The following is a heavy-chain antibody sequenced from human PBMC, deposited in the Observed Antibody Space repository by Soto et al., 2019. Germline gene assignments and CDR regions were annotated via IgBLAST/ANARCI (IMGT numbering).Heavy chain of an antibody. D-gene: IGHD3-22*01. CDR3: ARAPMVLTRSYFDS. V-gene: IGHV4-59*01. CDR2: ISSSGNT. J-gene: IGHJ4*02. Sequence: SETLSLTCTDSDGSISSFYCSWIRQPPGKGLEWIGYISSSGNTNYNPSLKSRVSISVDTSKNQFSLNLTSVTAADRAVYYCARAPMVLTRSYFDSWGQGTPVTVSS. CDR1: DGSISSFY.